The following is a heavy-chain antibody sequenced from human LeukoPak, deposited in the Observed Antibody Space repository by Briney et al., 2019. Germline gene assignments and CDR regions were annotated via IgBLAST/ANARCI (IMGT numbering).Heavy chain of an antibody. CDR1: GGSISSYH. D-gene: IGHD3-10*01. J-gene: IGHJ4*02. Sequence: PSETLSLTCTVSGGSISSYHWSWIRQPPGKGLEWIGYIYYSGSTNYNPSLKRRVTISVDTSKNQFSLKLSSVTAADTAVYYCARTDRDYGSGSFHYFDYWGQGTLVTVSS. V-gene: IGHV4-59*01. CDR3: ARTDRDYGSGSFHYFDY. CDR2: IYYSGST.